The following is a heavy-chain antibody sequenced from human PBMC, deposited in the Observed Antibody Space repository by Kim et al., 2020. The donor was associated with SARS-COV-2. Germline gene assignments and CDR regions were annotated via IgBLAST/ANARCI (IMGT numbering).Heavy chain of an antibody. D-gene: IGHD3-3*01. CDR3: ARVTGLRSGIDY. V-gene: IGHV4-59*01. J-gene: IGHJ4*02. Sequence: NYTSSLKDRVTLSVDTSKNQFSRKLNFVTAADTAVYYCARVTGLRSGIDYWGQGILVTVSS.